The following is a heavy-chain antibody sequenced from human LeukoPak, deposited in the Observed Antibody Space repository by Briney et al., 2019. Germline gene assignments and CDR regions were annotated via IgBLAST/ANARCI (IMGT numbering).Heavy chain of an antibody. V-gene: IGHV4-34*01. CDR1: GGSFSGYY. D-gene: IGHD4-11*01. CDR3: ARDGGYSNPYYYYYYYMDF. Sequence: SETLSLTCAVYGGSFSGYYWSWIRQPPGKGLEWIGEINHSGSTNYNPSLKSRVTISVDTSKNQFSLKLSSVTAADTAVYYCARDGGYSNPYYYYYYYMDFWGKGTTVTVSS. CDR2: INHSGST. J-gene: IGHJ6*03.